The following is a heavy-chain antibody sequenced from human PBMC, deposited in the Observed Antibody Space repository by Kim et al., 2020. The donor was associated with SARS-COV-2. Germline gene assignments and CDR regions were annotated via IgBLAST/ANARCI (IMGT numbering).Heavy chain of an antibody. Sequence: GGSLRLSCAASGFTFSDYWMIWVRQAPGKGLERVANIQEDGCEKYYVDSVKGRFTISRDNANNSLYLQMNYLGGDDTAVYYCVRYESGRFDPWGQGTLVTVSS. D-gene: IGHD3-16*01. CDR3: VRYESGRFDP. V-gene: IGHV3-7*01. CDR2: IQEDGCEK. CDR1: GFTFSDYW. J-gene: IGHJ5*02.